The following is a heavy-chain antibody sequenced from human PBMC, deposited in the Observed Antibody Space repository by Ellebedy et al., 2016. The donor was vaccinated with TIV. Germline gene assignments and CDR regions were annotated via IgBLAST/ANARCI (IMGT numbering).Heavy chain of an antibody. Sequence: ASVKVSXXASGYTFTSYGISWVRQAPGQGLEWMGWISAYNGNTNYAQKLQGRDTMTTDTSTSTAYMELRSLRSDDTAVYYCARTIWGHYDYVWGSYRYGHFDYWGQGTLVTVSS. J-gene: IGHJ4*02. CDR3: ARTIWGHYDYVWGSYRYGHFDY. CDR2: ISAYNGNT. V-gene: IGHV1-18*01. D-gene: IGHD3-16*02. CDR1: GYTFTSYG.